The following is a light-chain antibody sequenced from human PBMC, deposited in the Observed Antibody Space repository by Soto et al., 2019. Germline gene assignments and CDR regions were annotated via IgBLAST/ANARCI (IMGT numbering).Light chain of an antibody. CDR3: QQYGDLPFT. J-gene: IGKJ3*01. CDR2: AAS. Sequence: EVVLTQSPGTLSLSPGERAALSSRASQSVTINSLAWYQQKFGQTPRLLIYAASTRASGIPDRFSGSGSGTDFVLTISRLEPEDFAVYYCQQYGDLPFTFGPGTKVDLK. V-gene: IGKV3-20*01. CDR1: QSVTINS.